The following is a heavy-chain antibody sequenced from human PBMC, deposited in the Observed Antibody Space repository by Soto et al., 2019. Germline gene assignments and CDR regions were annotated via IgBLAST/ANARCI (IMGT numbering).Heavy chain of an antibody. CDR2: IYYSGST. CDR1: GGSISSSSYY. D-gene: IGHD3-3*01. Sequence: SETLSLTCTVSGGSISSSSYYWGWIRQPPGKGLEWIGSIYYSGSTNYNPSLKSRVTISVDTSKNQFSLKLSSVTAADTAVYYCARGGVLRFLDPYNWFDPWGQGTLVTVSS. J-gene: IGHJ5*02. CDR3: ARGGVLRFLDPYNWFDP. V-gene: IGHV4-39*07.